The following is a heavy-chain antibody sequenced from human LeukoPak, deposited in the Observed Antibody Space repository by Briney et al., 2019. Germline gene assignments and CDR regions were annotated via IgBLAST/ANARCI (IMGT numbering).Heavy chain of an antibody. D-gene: IGHD4-23*01. V-gene: IGHV4-34*12. CDR3: ASGAWAARLNS. J-gene: IGHJ4*02. CDR2: ILDGKTI. CDR1: AESLNYYY. Sequence: RASETLSLTCAVYAESLNYYYWSWVRHSPGNGLEWIGDILDGKTINYNPSLKSRVTISAATSSQQFSLNLKSVTAADTAVYFCASGAWAARLNSWAQGALVIVSS.